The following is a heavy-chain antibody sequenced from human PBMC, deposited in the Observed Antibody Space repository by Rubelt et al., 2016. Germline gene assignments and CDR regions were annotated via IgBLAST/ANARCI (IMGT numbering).Heavy chain of an antibody. CDR3: TTSTLLLWFGADY. Sequence: RLSCAASGFTVSSNYMSWVRQAPGKGLVWVSRINSDGSSTSYADSVKGRFTISRDNAKNTLYLQMNSLKTEDTAVYYCTTSTLLLWFGADYWGQGTLVTVSS. V-gene: IGHV3-74*01. CDR1: GFTVSSNY. CDR2: INSDGSST. D-gene: IGHD3-10*01. J-gene: IGHJ4*02.